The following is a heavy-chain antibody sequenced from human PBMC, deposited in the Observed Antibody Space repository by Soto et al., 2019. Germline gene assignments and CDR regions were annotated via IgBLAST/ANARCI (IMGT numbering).Heavy chain of an antibody. D-gene: IGHD4-17*01. CDR2: IYHSGST. Sequence: SETLSLTCAVSAGSISSGGYSWSWIRQPPGKGLEWIGYIYHSGSTYYNPSLKSRVTISVDRSKNQFSLKLSSVTAADTAVYYCAREGSRGDYDYCGQRTLVTV. CDR1: AGSISSGGYS. V-gene: IGHV4-30-2*01. J-gene: IGHJ4*02. CDR3: AREGSRGDYDY.